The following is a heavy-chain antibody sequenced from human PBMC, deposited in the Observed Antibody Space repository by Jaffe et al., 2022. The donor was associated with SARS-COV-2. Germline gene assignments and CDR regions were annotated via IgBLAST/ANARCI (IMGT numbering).Heavy chain of an antibody. CDR3: AKPPRITMIVVVPYYFDY. Sequence: EVQLLESGGGLVQPGGSLRLSCAASGFTFSSYAMSWVRQAPGKGLEWVSAISGSGGSTYYADSVKGRFTISRDNSKNTLYLQMNSLRAEDTAVYYCAKPPRITMIVVVPYYFDYWGQGTLVTVSS. V-gene: IGHV3-23*01. D-gene: IGHD3-22*01. CDR1: GFTFSSYA. CDR2: ISGSGGST. J-gene: IGHJ4*02.